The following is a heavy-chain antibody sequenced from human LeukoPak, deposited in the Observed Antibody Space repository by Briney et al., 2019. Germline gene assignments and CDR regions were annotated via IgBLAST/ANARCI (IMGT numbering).Heavy chain of an antibody. CDR3: AKDMITFGGVIVRGPFDY. D-gene: IGHD3-16*02. Sequence: GGSLRLSCAASGFTFSSYAMHWVRQAPGKGLEWVAVISYDGSNKYYADSVKGRFTISRDNSKNTLYLQMNSLRAEDTAVYYCAKDMITFGGVIVRGPFDYWGQGTLVTASS. CDR1: GFTFSSYA. J-gene: IGHJ4*02. V-gene: IGHV3-30-3*01. CDR2: ISYDGSNK.